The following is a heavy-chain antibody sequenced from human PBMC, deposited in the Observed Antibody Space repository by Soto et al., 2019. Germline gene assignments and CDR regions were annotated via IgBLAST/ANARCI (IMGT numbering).Heavy chain of an antibody. Sequence: QVQLVESGGGVVQPGRSLRLSCAASGFTFSSYGMHWVRQAPGKGLEWVAVISYDGSEKYYAVSVKGRFTISRDNSKNTLYLQMYSLRAEDTAVYYCAKGAVTTSLYYFDYWGQGTLVPVSS. CDR1: GFTFSSYG. CDR2: ISYDGSEK. V-gene: IGHV3-30*18. J-gene: IGHJ4*02. CDR3: AKGAVTTSLYYFDY. D-gene: IGHD4-17*01.